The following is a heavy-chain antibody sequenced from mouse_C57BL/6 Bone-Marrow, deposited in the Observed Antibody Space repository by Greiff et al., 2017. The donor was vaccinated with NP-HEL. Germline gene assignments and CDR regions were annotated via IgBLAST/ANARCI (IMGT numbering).Heavy chain of an antibody. CDR3: ARAITTVVADYYAMDY. J-gene: IGHJ4*01. D-gene: IGHD1-1*01. Sequence: EVKLMESGGDLVKPGGSLKLSCAASGFTFSSYGMSWVRQTPDKRLEWVATISSGGSYTYYPDSVKGRFTISRDNAKNTLYLQMSSLKSEDTAMYYCARAITTVVADYYAMDYWGQGTSVTVSS. CDR1: GFTFSSYG. V-gene: IGHV5-6*01. CDR2: ISSGGSYT.